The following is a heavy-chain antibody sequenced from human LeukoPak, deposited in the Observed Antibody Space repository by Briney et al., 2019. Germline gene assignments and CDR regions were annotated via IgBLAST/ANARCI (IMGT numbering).Heavy chain of an antibody. Sequence: ASVKVSCKASGFTFTAYYMHWVRQAPGQGLEWMGWIDPNSGGTYYARHFQGRVAMTRDTSISTAYMELSSLRSDDTAVYYCARIGISGSYWDFDQWGQGTPVTVSS. D-gene: IGHD1-26*01. J-gene: IGHJ4*02. V-gene: IGHV1-2*02. CDR2: IDPNSGGT. CDR1: GFTFTAYY. CDR3: ARIGISGSYWDFDQ.